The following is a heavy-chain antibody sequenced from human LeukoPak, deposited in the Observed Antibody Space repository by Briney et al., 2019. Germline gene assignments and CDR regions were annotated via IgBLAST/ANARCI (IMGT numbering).Heavy chain of an antibody. CDR3: ARDGGYSGYDADC. Sequence: GGSLRLSCAASGFTFSTYSMKWVRQAPGKGLEWVSYISDSSAMYYADSVRGRFTISRENDKNSLFLQMNSLRAEDTAVYYCARDGGYSGYDADCWGQGTLVTVSS. CDR1: GFTFSTYS. J-gene: IGHJ4*02. CDR2: ISDSSAM. V-gene: IGHV3-48*01. D-gene: IGHD5-12*01.